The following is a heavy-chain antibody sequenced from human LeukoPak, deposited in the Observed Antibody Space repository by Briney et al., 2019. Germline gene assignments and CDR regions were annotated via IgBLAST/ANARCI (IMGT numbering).Heavy chain of an antibody. D-gene: IGHD4-17*01. J-gene: IGHJ5*02. CDR1: GGSISSGGYS. CDR3: ARRYGDYEGDWFDP. CDR2: IYHSGST. Sequence: SETLSLTCAVSGGSISSGGYSWSWIRQPPGKGLEWIGYIYHSGSTYYNPSLKGRVTISVDRSKNQFSLKLSSVTAADTAVYYCARRYGDYEGDWFDPWGQGTLVTVSS. V-gene: IGHV4-30-2*01.